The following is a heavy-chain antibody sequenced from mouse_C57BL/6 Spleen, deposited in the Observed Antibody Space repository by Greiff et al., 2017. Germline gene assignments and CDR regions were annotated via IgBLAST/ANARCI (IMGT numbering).Heavy chain of an antibody. V-gene: IGHV1-4*01. CDR2: INPSSGYT. D-gene: IGHD2-3*01. J-gene: IGHJ2*01. Sequence: QVQLKESGAELARPGASVKMSCKASGYTFTSYTMHWVKQRPGQGLEWIGYINPSSGYTKYNQKFKDKATLTADKSSSTAYMQLSSLTSEDSAVYYCARWGDGVDGYWGQGTTLTVSS. CDR3: ARWGDGVDGY. CDR1: GYTFTSYT.